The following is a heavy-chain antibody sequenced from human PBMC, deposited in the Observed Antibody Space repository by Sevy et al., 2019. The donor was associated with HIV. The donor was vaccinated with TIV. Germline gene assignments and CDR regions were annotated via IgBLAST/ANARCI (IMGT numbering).Heavy chain of an antibody. D-gene: IGHD4-17*01. CDR3: TTDVHLGDFRLWDD. J-gene: IGHJ4*02. Sequence: ASVKVSCQVFEYSLNELSIHWVRQAPGKGLEWMGGFDPQRGKIIYAQKFQGRVTMTEDTSTETAYMELSNLRSEDTAVYYCTTDVHLGDFRLWDDWGQGTRVTVSP. CDR1: EYSLNELS. V-gene: IGHV1-24*01. CDR2: FDPQRGKI.